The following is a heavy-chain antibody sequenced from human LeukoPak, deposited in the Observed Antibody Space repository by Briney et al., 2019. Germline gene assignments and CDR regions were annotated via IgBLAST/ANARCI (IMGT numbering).Heavy chain of an antibody. CDR1: GGSFSGYY. Sequence: SETLSLTCAVYGGSFSGYYWSWIRQPPGKGLEWIGEINHSGSTNYNPSLKSRVTISVDTSKNQFSLKLSSVTAADTAVYYCARADVDIVATIIDYWGQGTLVTVSS. CDR3: ARADVDIVATIIDY. CDR2: INHSGST. V-gene: IGHV4-34*01. J-gene: IGHJ4*02. D-gene: IGHD5-12*01.